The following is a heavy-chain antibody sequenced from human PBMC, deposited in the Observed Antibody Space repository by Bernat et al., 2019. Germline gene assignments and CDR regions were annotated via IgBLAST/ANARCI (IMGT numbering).Heavy chain of an antibody. CDR3: AREGNQLLYTNALDI. V-gene: IGHV3-21*01. J-gene: IGHJ3*02. CDR1: GFTFSSYS. CDR2: ISSSSSHK. D-gene: IGHD2-21*01. Sequence: EVQLVESGGGPVKPGGSLRLSCAASGFTFSSYSMNWVRQAPGKGLEWVSSISSSSSHKYHADSVKGRFTISRDNAKNSLYLQMNSLRVEDTAVYYCAREGNQLLYTNALDIWGQGTMVTVSS.